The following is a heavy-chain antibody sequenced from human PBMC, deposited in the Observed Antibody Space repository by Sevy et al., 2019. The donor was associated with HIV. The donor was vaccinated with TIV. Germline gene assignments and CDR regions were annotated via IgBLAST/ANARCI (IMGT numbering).Heavy chain of an antibody. Sequence: GGSLRLSCAASGFTFSSYAMHWVRQAPGKVLEWVAVMSYDGSNKYYADSVKGRFTISRDNSKNTLYLQMNSLRAEDTAVYYCARDLEYYDSSGSVDDAFDIWGQGTMVTVSS. V-gene: IGHV3-30-3*01. CDR2: MSYDGSNK. CDR3: ARDLEYYDSSGSVDDAFDI. J-gene: IGHJ3*02. D-gene: IGHD3-22*01. CDR1: GFTFSSYA.